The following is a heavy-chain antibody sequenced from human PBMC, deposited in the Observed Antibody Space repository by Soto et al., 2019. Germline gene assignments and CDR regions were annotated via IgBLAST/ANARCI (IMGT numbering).Heavy chain of an antibody. CDR2: ISYDGSNK. Sequence: GGSLRLSCAASGFTFSSYAMHWVRQAPGKGLEWVAVISYDGSNKYYADSVKGRFTISRDNSKNALYLQMNSLRAEDTAVYYCAREEMVRGVIIGGYFDYWGQGTLVTVSS. CDR1: GFTFSSYA. CDR3: AREEMVRGVIIGGYFDY. D-gene: IGHD3-10*01. V-gene: IGHV3-30-3*01. J-gene: IGHJ4*02.